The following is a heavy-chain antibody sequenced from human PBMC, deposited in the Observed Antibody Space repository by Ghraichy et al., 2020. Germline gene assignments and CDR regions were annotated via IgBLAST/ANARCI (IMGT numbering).Heavy chain of an antibody. CDR1: GASVSSMFYY. CDR2: INDNGQT. Sequence: ESLNISCTVSGASVSSMFYYWTWIRQPPGKGLEWIGYINDNGQTNYNPSLKSRVTISRDTSKNHFSLRLTSVTPADTAVYYCVRSGAPTRGIAAAGYYFVWGQGTLVAVSS. V-gene: IGHV4-61*01. J-gene: IGHJ4*02. CDR3: VRSGAPTRGIAAAGYYFV. D-gene: IGHD6-13*01.